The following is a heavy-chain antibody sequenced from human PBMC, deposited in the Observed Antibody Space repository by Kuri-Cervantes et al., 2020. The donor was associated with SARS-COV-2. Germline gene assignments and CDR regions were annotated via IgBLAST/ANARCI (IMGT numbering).Heavy chain of an antibody. J-gene: IGHJ4*02. V-gene: IGHV4-34*01. CDR2: INHSGST. CDR1: GGSFSGYC. CDR3: ARGSVVPAANDY. Sequence: GSLRLSCAVYGGSFSGYCWSWIRQPPGKGLEWIGEINHSGSTNYNPSLKSRVTISVDTSKNQFSLKLSSVTAADTAVYYCARGSVVPAANDYWGQGTLVTVSS. D-gene: IGHD2-2*01.